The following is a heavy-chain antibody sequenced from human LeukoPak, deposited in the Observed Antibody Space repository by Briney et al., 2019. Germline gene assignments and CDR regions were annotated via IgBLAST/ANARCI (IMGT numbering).Heavy chain of an antibody. D-gene: IGHD4-11*01. CDR1: GFTCSDYS. V-gene: IGHV3-48*01. CDR3: ARDRVTTSSRPRVEYYYMDV. J-gene: IGHJ6*03. Sequence: GGSLRLSCVASGFTCSDYSMNWVRQAPGKGLEWVSYISSSGFTLNYADSVKGRFTISRDNAKNSLYLQMNSLRAEDTAVYYCARDRVTTSSRPRVEYYYMDVWGKGTTVTISS. CDR2: ISSSGFTL.